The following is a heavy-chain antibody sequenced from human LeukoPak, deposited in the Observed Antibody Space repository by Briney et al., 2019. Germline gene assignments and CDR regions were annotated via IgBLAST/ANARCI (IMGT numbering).Heavy chain of an antibody. CDR3: ASLRSGSYGQRDY. CDR1: GGSISSSNW. D-gene: IGHD1-26*01. V-gene: IGHV4-4*02. J-gene: IGHJ4*02. CDR2: IYHSGST. Sequence: SGTLSLTCAVSGGSISSSNWWSWVRQPPGKGLEWIGEIYHSGSTNYNPSLKSRVTISVDKSKNQFSLKLSSVTAADTAVYYCASLRSGSYGQRDYWGQGTLVTVSS.